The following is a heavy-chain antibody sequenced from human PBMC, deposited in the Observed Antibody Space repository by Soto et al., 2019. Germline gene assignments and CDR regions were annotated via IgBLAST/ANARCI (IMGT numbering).Heavy chain of an antibody. J-gene: IGHJ6*02. CDR3: ATSPYCSSTSCYTDYYGMDV. Sequence: QVQLVQSGAEVKKPGSSVKVSCKASGGTFSSYAISWVRQAPGQGHEWMGGIIPIFGTANYAQKFQGRVTITADESTSTAYMELSSLRSEDTAVYYCATSPYCSSTSCYTDYYGMDVWGQGTTVTVSS. CDR2: IIPIFGTA. V-gene: IGHV1-69*01. CDR1: GGTFSSYA. D-gene: IGHD2-2*02.